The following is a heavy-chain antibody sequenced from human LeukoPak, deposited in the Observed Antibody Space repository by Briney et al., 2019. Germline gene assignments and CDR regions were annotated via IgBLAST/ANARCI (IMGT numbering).Heavy chain of an antibody. CDR2: TYYRSRWYS. Sequence: SQTLSLTCAISGDSVSSNSAAWNWIRQSPSRGLEWLGRTYYRSRWYSAYAVSVRSRISIKPDTSKNQFSLHLNSVTPEDTAVYYCAGGPSPLNYWGQGTLVTVSS. CDR1: GDSVSSNSAA. V-gene: IGHV6-1*01. CDR3: AGGPSPLNY. J-gene: IGHJ4*02.